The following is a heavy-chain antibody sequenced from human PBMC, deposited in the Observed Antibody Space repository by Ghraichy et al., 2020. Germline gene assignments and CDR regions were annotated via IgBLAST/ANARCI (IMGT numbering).Heavy chain of an antibody. D-gene: IGHD4-11*01. Sequence: SETLSLTCTVSGASISSSSYYWGWIRQPPGKGLEWIGSIYYSGSTYYSPSLKSRVTISVGTSKNQFSLNLNSVTVADTAMYYCAREGHDYSNPSWFDPWGQGTLVTVSS. CDR3: AREGHDYSNPSWFDP. CDR2: IYYSGST. J-gene: IGHJ5*02. CDR1: GASISSSSYY. V-gene: IGHV4-39*07.